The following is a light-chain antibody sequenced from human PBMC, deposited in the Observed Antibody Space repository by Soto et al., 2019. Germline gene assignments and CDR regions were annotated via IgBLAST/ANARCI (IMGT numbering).Light chain of an antibody. V-gene: IGLV2-8*01. J-gene: IGLJ3*02. CDR3: SSYAASNNFYFV. Sequence: QSALTQPPSASGSPGQSVTISCTGTSSDVGGYNYVSWYQQYPGRASKLMIYEVTKRPSGVPDRFSGSKSGNTASLTVSGLQAEDEADYYCSSYAASNNFYFVFGGGTKLTV. CDR1: SSDVGGYNY. CDR2: EVT.